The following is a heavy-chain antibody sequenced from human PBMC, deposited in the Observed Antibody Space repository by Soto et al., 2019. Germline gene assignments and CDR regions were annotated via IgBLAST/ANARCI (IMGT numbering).Heavy chain of an antibody. V-gene: IGHV4-59*01. CDR2: IFYSGST. D-gene: IGHD5-18*01. CDR3: AKDSGYNYGYFRWFDP. CDR1: GGSISNYY. J-gene: IGHJ5*02. Sequence: QVHLQESGPRLVKPSETLSLTCTVSGGSISNYYWSWIRQPPGRGLEWIGHIFYSGSTNYNPALNSRFTISVDTSKSQFSLKLSPVTAADTAVYYCAKDSGYNYGYFRWFDPWGQGTLVTVSS.